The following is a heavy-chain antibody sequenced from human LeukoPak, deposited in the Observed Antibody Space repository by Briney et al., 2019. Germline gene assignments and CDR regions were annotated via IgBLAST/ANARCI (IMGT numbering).Heavy chain of an antibody. D-gene: IGHD2-2*01. Sequence: SETLSLTCTVSGGSISSYYWSWIRQPPGKGLEWIGSIYHSGSTYYNPSLKSRVTISVDTSKNQLSLKLSSVTAADTAVYYCARDIVVVPAAINDAFDIWGQGTMVTVSS. CDR1: GGSISSYY. CDR2: IYHSGST. J-gene: IGHJ3*02. V-gene: IGHV4-38-2*02. CDR3: ARDIVVVPAAINDAFDI.